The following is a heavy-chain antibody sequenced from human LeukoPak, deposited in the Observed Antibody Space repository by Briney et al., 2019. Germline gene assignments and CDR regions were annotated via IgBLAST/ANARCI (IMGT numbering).Heavy chain of an antibody. V-gene: IGHV4-4*07. CDR1: GGSISSYY. CDR2: IYTSGST. D-gene: IGHD3-22*01. CDR3: ARTSQYYYDSSGYYFFDY. J-gene: IGHJ4*02. Sequence: PSETLSLTCTVSGGSISSYYWSWLRQPAGKGLEWIGRIYTSGSTNYNPSLKSRVTMSVDTSKNQFSLTLSSVTAADTAVYYCARTSQYYYDSSGYYFFDYWGQGTLVTVSS.